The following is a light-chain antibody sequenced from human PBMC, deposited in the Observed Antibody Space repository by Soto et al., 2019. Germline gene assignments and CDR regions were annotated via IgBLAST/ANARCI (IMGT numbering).Light chain of an antibody. Sequence: DIQMTQSPSSVSASVGDRVTITGRASQGISNWLARYQQQPGKAPKLLIYGASSLQSGVPSRFSGGGSGTHFTLIISSLQPEDFATYYCQQTNTFLPLTFGGGTKVEI. CDR2: GAS. V-gene: IGKV1-12*01. J-gene: IGKJ4*01. CDR3: QQTNTFLPLT. CDR1: QGISNW.